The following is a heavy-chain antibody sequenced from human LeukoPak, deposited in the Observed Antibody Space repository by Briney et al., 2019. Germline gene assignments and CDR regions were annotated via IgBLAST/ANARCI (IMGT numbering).Heavy chain of an antibody. Sequence: GASVKVSCKASGYTFTSYDINWVRQATGQGLEWMGWMNPNSGNTGYAQKFQGRVTMTRNTSISTAYMELSGLRSEDTAVYYCARGVTTWYSSSSYYYYYYMDVWGKGTTVTVSS. CDR1: GYTFTSYD. V-gene: IGHV1-8*01. J-gene: IGHJ6*03. CDR3: ARGVTTWYSSSSYYYYYYMDV. CDR2: MNPNSGNT. D-gene: IGHD6-6*01.